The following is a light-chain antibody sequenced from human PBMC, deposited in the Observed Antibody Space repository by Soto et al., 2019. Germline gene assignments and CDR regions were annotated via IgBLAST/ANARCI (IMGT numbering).Light chain of an antibody. J-gene: IGKJ2*01. V-gene: IGKV1-9*01. CDR3: QQLNSYPRT. Sequence: IQLTQSPSSLSASVGDRVTITCRASQGVSSYLAWYQQKPGKAPKLLIYAASTLQSGVPSRFSGSGSGTDFTLNISSIQPEDFATYYCQQLNSYPRTFGQGTKLEIK. CDR2: AAS. CDR1: QGVSSY.